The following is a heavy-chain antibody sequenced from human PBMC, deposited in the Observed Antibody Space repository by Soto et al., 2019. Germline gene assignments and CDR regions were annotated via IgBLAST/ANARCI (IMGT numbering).Heavy chain of an antibody. V-gene: IGHV1-8*01. D-gene: IGHD3-22*01. CDR2: MNPNSGNT. Sequence: ASVKVSCKASGYTFTSYDINWVRQATGQGLEWMGWMNPNSGNTGYAQKFQGRVTMTRNTSISTAYMELSSLRAEDTAVYYCARGLYDSSGYYMPYFDYWGQGALVTVSS. CDR3: ARGLYDSSGYYMPYFDY. J-gene: IGHJ4*02. CDR1: GYTFTSYD.